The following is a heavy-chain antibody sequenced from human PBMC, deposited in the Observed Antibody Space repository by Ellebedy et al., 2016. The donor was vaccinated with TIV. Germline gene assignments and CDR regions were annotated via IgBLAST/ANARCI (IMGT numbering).Heavy chain of an antibody. CDR3: ARDRRYYDILTGYPHPDAFDI. CDR1: GGTFSSYA. D-gene: IGHD3-9*01. CDR2: IIPIFGTA. Sequence: ASVKVSCKASGGTFSSYAISWVRQAPGQGLEWMGGIIPIFGTANYAQKFQGRVTITADESTSTAYMELSSLRSEDTAVYYCARDRRYYDILTGYPHPDAFDIWGQGTMVTVSS. V-gene: IGHV1-69*13. J-gene: IGHJ3*02.